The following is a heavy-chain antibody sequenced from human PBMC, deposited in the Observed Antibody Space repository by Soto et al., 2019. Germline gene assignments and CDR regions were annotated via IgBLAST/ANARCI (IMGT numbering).Heavy chain of an antibody. CDR1: GYTFTDYG. Sequence: QVHLVQSGAEVEKPGASVKVSCKASGYTFTDYGISWVRQAPGQGLQWMGWITAFNGNTKYAQQFQGRVTMTTNTSTSTAYMKLRSLESDDTAVYYCARISQSDFWSGYYYFFDYWGQGTLVTVSS. V-gene: IGHV1-18*01. CDR2: ITAFNGNT. CDR3: ARISQSDFWSGYYYFFDY. D-gene: IGHD3-3*01. J-gene: IGHJ4*02.